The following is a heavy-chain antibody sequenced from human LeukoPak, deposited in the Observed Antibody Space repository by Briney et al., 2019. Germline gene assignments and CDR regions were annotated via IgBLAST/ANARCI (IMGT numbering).Heavy chain of an antibody. CDR3: ARGRPWYYYDSSGYWFDY. D-gene: IGHD3-22*01. Sequence: SETLSLTCAVYGGSFSGYYWSWIGQPPGKGLEWIGEINHSGSTNYNPSLKSRVTISVDTSKNQFSLKLSSVTAADTAVYYCARGRPWYYYDSSGYWFDYWGQGTLVTVSS. V-gene: IGHV4-34*01. J-gene: IGHJ4*02. CDR2: INHSGST. CDR1: GGSFSGYY.